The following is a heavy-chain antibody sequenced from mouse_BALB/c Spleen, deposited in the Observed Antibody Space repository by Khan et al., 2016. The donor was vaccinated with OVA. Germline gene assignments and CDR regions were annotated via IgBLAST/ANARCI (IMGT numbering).Heavy chain of an antibody. J-gene: IGHJ1*01. CDR2: INTHSGVP. D-gene: IGHD2-4*01. CDR1: GYTFTTAG. CDR3: ASGYDYGWYIDF. V-gene: IGHV9-4*02. Sequence: QIQLVQSGPELKKPGETVRISCKASGYTFTTAGMQWVQKMPGKGLKWIGWINTHSGVPKYAEDFKGRFAFSLETSASTAYLQISNLKNEDTATYFCASGYDYGWYIDFWGEGTTVTVSS.